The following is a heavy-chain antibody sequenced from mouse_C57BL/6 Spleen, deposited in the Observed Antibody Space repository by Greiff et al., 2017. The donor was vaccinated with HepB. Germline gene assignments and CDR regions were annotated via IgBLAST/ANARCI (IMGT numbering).Heavy chain of an antibody. CDR1: GFTFSDYY. CDR3: ARDRGNGGWYFDV. CDR2: INYDGSSN. Sequence: EVQVVESEGGLVQPGSSMKLSCTASGFTFSDYYMAWVRQVPEKGLEWVANINYDGSSNYYLDSLKSRFIISRDNAKNILYLQMSSLKSEDTATYYCARDRGNGGWYFDVWGTGTTVTVSS. D-gene: IGHD1-1*02. J-gene: IGHJ1*03. V-gene: IGHV5-16*01.